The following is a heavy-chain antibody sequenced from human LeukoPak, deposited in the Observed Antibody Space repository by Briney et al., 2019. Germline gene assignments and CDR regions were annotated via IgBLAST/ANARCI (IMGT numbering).Heavy chain of an antibody. V-gene: IGHV3-21*04. CDR2: ISSSSSYI. Sequence: GGSLRLSCAASGFTFSSYSMNWVRQAPGKGLEWVSSISSSSSYIYYADSVKGRFTISRDNAKNSLYLQMNSLRAEDTAIYYCARQDYDILTGYRQYDYWGQGTLVTVSS. J-gene: IGHJ4*02. CDR1: GFTFSSYS. D-gene: IGHD3-9*01. CDR3: ARQDYDILTGYRQYDY.